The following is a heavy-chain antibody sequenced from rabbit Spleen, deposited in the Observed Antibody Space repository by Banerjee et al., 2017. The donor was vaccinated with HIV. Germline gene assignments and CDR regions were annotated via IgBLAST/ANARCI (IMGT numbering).Heavy chain of an antibody. CDR1: GVSFSSSSY. CDR3: TRDTSSSFSSYGMDL. D-gene: IGHD1-1*01. V-gene: IGHV1S40*01. J-gene: IGHJ6*01. Sequence: QSLEESGGDLVKPGASLTLTCTASGVSFSSSSYICWVRQAPGKGLEWIACIDTGSSGFTYFATWAKGRFTISKTSSTTVTLQMTRLTAADTATYFCTRDTSSSFSSYGMDLWGPGPSSPS. CDR2: IDTGSSGFT.